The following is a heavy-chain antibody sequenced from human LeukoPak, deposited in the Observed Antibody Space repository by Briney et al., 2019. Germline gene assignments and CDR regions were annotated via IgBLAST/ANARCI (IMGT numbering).Heavy chain of an antibody. J-gene: IGHJ2*01. Sequence: SVKVSCKASGGTFSSYTISWVLQAPGQGLEWMGRIIPIFGTPNYAQKFQGRVTITTDESTSTAYMELSSLRSEDTAVYYCARDEDHWYFDLWGRGTLVTVSS. CDR2: IIPIFGTP. V-gene: IGHV1-69*05. CDR3: ARDEDHWYFDL. CDR1: GGTFSSYT. D-gene: IGHD2-15*01.